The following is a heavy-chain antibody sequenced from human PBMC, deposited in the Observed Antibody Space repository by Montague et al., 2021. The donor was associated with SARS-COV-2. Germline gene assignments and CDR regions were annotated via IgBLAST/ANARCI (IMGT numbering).Heavy chain of an antibody. J-gene: IGHJ5*02. Sequence: SETLSLTCDVSGDSIGSATYYWAWIRQPPGRGLEWIGNIYYSGSTMYNPSLKSRVTMSVDTSKNQFSLHQNLVTAADTVVYYCARRLTGREPPFDPWGQGTLVIVSS. CDR2: IYYSGST. V-gene: IGHV4-39*01. CDR3: ARRLTGREPPFDP. D-gene: IGHD1-14*01. CDR1: GDSIGSATYY.